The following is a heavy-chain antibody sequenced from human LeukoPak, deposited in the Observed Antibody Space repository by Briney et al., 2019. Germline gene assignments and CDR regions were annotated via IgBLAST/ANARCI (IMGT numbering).Heavy chain of an antibody. D-gene: IGHD6-6*01. CDR3: ARGFEYSSSSDYYYGMDV. CDR2: INHSGST. J-gene: IGHJ6*02. V-gene: IGHV4-34*01. CDR1: GGSFSGYY. Sequence: SETLSLTCAVYGGSFSGYYWSWIRQPPGKGLEWIGEINHSGSTNYNPSLKSRVTISVDTSKNQFSLKLSSVTAADTAVYYCARGFEYSSSSDYYYGMDVWGQGTTVTVSS.